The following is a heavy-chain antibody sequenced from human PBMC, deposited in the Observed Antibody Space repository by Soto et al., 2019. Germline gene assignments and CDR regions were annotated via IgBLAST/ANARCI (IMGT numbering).Heavy chain of an antibody. D-gene: IGHD3-9*01. Sequence: LRLSCAASGFTFSSYEMNWVRQAPGKGLEWVSYISSSGSTIYYADSVKGRFTIYRDNAKDSLYLQMNSLRDEDTAVYYCARVIDCMDFWGQGTTVTVYS. J-gene: IGHJ6*02. CDR1: GFTFSSYE. V-gene: IGHV3-48*03. CDR3: ARVIDCMDF. CDR2: ISSSGSTI.